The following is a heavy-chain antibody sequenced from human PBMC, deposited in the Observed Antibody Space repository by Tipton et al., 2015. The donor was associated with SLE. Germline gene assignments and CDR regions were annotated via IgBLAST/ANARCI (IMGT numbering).Heavy chain of an antibody. J-gene: IGHJ4*02. CDR3: ALTSDYGDYGQLDY. D-gene: IGHD4-17*01. CDR2: INADKGNA. Sequence: QLVQSGGEVTKPGASVKVSCKASGYTFTAFGISWVRQAPGQGLEWMGWINADKGNARYAQKFQGRVSMTTDTSTNTAYMELRSLRSDDTAVFYCALTSDYGDYGQLDYWGQGTLVTVSS. CDR1: GYTFTAFG. V-gene: IGHV1-18*01.